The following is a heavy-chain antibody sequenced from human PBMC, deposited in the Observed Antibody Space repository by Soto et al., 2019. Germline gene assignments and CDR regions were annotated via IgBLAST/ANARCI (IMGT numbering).Heavy chain of an antibody. CDR1: GGSISSYY. J-gene: IGHJ4*02. CDR2: IYYSGST. Sequence: QVQLQESGPGLVKPSETLSLTCTVSGGSISSYYWSWIRQPPGKGLEWIEYIYYSGSTNYNPSPQSRVAVSVDTSKNQLSLNPSSVTAADTAVYYCARRYGCDFDYWGQGTLVTVSS. D-gene: IGHD4-17*01. CDR3: ARRYGCDFDY. V-gene: IGHV4-59*08.